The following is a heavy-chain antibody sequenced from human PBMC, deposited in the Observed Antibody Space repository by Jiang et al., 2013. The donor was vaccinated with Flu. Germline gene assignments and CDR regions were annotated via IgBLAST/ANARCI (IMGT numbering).Heavy chain of an antibody. CDR1: GYSFTSYW. Sequence: SLKISCKGSGYSFTSYWIGWVRQMPGKGLEWMGIIYPGDSDTRYSPSFQGQVTISADKSISTAYLQWSSLKASDTAMYYCASGHHYGSGSYYLDFDYWGQGTLVTVSS. V-gene: IGHV5-51*01. CDR2: IYPGDSDT. J-gene: IGHJ4*02. CDR3: ASGHHYGSGSYYLDFDY. D-gene: IGHD3-10*01.